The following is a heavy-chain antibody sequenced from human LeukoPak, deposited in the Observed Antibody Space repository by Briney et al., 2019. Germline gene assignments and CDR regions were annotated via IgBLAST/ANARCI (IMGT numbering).Heavy chain of an antibody. J-gene: IGHJ4*02. Sequence: GGSLRLSCAASGFTFSDYYMIWIRQAPGKGLEWVAVISYDGSNKYYADSVKGRFTISRDNSKNTLYLQMNSLRAEDTAVYYCARVNGILSQIDYWGQGTLVTVSS. CDR2: ISYDGSNK. CDR1: GFTFSDYY. D-gene: IGHD2/OR15-2a*01. CDR3: ARVNGILSQIDY. V-gene: IGHV3-30-3*01.